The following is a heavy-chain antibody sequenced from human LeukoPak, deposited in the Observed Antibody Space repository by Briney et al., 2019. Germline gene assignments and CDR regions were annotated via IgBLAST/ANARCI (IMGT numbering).Heavy chain of an antibody. J-gene: IGHJ5*02. V-gene: IGHV3-21*01. CDR3: ARGVSLPYDFWEKYWFDP. CDR2: ISSSSSYI. D-gene: IGHD3-3*01. CDR1: GFTFSSYS. Sequence: GGSLRLSCAASGFTFSSYSMNWVRQAPGKGLEWVSSISSSSSYIYYADSVKGRFTISRDNAKNSLYLQMNSLRAEDTAVYYCARGVSLPYDFWEKYWFDPWGQGTLVTVSS.